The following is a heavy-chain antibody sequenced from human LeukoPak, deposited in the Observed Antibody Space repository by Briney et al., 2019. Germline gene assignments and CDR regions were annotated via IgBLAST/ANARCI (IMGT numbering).Heavy chain of an antibody. D-gene: IGHD3-22*01. J-gene: IGHJ6*02. Sequence: ASVKVSCKASGYTFTAYYMHWVRQAPGRGLEWMGWINPNSGDTKYAQKFQGRVTMTRGTSISTAYLELSRLRSDDTAVYYCARYPIVVAGYYYGMDVWGQGTTVTVSS. CDR2: INPNSGDT. CDR3: ARYPIVVAGYYYGMDV. V-gene: IGHV1-2*02. CDR1: GYTFTAYY.